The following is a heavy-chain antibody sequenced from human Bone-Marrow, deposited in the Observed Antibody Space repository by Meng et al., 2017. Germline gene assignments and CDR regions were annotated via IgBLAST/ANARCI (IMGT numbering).Heavy chain of an antibody. J-gene: IGHJ4*02. Sequence: LRLSCAASGFTFSSYSMNWVRQHPGKGLEWIGNVYYSGNTYYNPSLKSRLTISVDTSKNQFSLRLSSVTAADTALYFCARQTSSWFFDCWGQGTLVTVSS. CDR3: ARQTSSWFFDC. CDR1: GFTFSSYS. CDR2: VYYSGNT. V-gene: IGHV4-31*02. D-gene: IGHD6-13*01.